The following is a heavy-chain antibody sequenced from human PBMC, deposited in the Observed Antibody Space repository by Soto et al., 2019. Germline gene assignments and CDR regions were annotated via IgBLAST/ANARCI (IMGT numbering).Heavy chain of an antibody. V-gene: IGHV3-15*01. J-gene: IGHJ4*02. CDR1: GFIFTGAR. CDR2: VKSKTDGGTT. Sequence: AGSLRLSCATSGFIFTGARMSWVRQAPGKGLEWVGRVKSKTDGGTTDCAAPVKGRFFISRADSKNTVYLQMNSLRSEDTALYYCATEGAVVRLFDFWGQGTLVTVSS. CDR3: ATEGAVVRLFDF. D-gene: IGHD6-19*01.